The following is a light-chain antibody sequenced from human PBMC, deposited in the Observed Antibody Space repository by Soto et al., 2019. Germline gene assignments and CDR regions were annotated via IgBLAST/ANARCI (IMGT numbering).Light chain of an antibody. CDR3: SSYTGGNPSYV. V-gene: IGLV2-8*01. Sequence: QSVLTQPPSASGSPAQSVTISCTGTSSDVGGYDYVSWYQQHPGKAPKLMIYEVTIRPSGVSDRFSGSKSGNTASLTVSGLQAEDEADYYCSSYTGGNPSYVFGTGPKVTVL. CDR1: SSDVGGYDY. CDR2: EVT. J-gene: IGLJ1*01.